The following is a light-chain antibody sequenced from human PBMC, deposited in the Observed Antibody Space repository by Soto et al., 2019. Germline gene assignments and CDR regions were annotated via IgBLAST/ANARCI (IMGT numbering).Light chain of an antibody. CDR2: KAS. CDR3: QQYYSYPIT. V-gene: IGKV1-5*03. Sequence: DIQMTQSPSTLSASVGDRVTITCRASQSISNWLAWYQQKPGKAPKLLIYKASSLESGVPSRFSGSGSGTDFTLTISCLQSEDFATYYCQQYYSYPITFGQGTRLEIK. CDR1: QSISNW. J-gene: IGKJ5*01.